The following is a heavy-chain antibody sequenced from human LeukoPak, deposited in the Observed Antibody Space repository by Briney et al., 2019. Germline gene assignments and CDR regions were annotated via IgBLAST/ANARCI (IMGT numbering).Heavy chain of an antibody. D-gene: IGHD3-3*01. J-gene: IGHJ6*03. CDR3: ARGGRDTSEYYDFWSGSNRLYYYYYMDV. Sequence: SETLSLTCAVYGGSFSGYYWSWIRQPPGKGLEWIGEINHSGSTNYNPSLKSRVTISVDTSKNQFSLKLSSVTAADTAVYYCARGGRDTSEYYDFWSGSNRLYYYYYMDVWGKGTTVTVSS. V-gene: IGHV4-34*01. CDR2: INHSGST. CDR1: GGSFSGYY.